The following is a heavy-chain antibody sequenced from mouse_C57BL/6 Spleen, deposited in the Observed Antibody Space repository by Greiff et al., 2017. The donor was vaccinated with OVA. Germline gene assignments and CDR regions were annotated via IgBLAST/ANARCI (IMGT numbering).Heavy chain of an antibody. J-gene: IGHJ1*03. D-gene: IGHD2-3*01. CDR1: GFTLTSYA. Sequence: VKLEESGPGLVAPSQSLSITCTVSGFTLTSYAISWVRQPPGKGLEWLGVIWTGGGTNYNSALKSRLSISKDNSKSQVFLKMNSLQTDDTARYYCARNGDDGYYDWYFDVWGTGTTVTVSS. V-gene: IGHV2-9-1*01. CDR2: IWTGGGT. CDR3: ARNGDDGYYDWYFDV.